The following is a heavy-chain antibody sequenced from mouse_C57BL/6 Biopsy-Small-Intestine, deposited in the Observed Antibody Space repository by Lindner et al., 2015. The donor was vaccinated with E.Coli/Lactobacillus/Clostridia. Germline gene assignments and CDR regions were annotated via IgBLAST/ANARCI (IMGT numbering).Heavy chain of an antibody. CDR1: GFNIKDYY. D-gene: IGHD2-5*01. CDR3: TTWYYSNSDYFDY. J-gene: IGHJ2*01. V-gene: IGHV14-1*01. Sequence: VQLQESGAELVRPGASVKLSCTASGFNIKDYYMHWVKQRPGQGLEWIGRIDPEDGDTEYAPKFQGKATMTADTSSNTAYLQLSSLTSEDTAVYYCTTWYYSNSDYFDYWGQGTTLTVSS. CDR2: IDPEDGDT.